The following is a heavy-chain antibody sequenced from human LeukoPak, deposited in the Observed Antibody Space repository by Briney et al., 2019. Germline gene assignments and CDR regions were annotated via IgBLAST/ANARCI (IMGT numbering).Heavy chain of an antibody. V-gene: IGHV3-74*01. CDR1: GFTFSTYW. CDR3: ARDSSSGIDY. CDR2: VSNDGGST. Sequence: GGSLRLSCVASGFTFSTYWMHWVRQGPGEGPVRVSRVSNDGGSTWYADSVKGRFTISRDNAKNTLYLQMNSLTVEDTAVYYCARDSSSGIDYWGLGTLVTVSS. J-gene: IGHJ4*02. D-gene: IGHD3-10*01.